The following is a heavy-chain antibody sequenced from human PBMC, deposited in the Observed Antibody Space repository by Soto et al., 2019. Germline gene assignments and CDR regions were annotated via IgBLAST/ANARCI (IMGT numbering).Heavy chain of an antibody. CDR1: GFTFGDYL. J-gene: IGHJ4*02. V-gene: IGHV3-49*04. CDR3: ARGSRKEYYYVPLDS. D-gene: IGHD3-10*02. Sequence: EVQLVESGGGLVQPGRSLRLSCTASGFTFGDYLMSWVRQAPGKGLEWVGFIRSKAYGGTTEYAASVEGRFIISRDDSKSIAYLQMNILKTEDTAVYYGARGSRKEYYYVPLDSWGQGTLVTVSS. CDR2: IRSKAYGGTT.